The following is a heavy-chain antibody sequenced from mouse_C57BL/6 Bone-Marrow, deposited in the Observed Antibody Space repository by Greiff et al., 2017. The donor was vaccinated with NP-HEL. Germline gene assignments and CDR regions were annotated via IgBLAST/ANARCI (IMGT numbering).Heavy chain of an antibody. D-gene: IGHD2-5*01. CDR2: FYPGCGSI. Sequence: VQLQQSGAELVKPGASVTLSCKASGYTFTEYTIHWVKQRSGQGLEWIGWFYPGCGSIKYNGKFKDKATLTADKSSSTVYMELSRLTSEDSAVDFGARNENHNSNSWWDYWGQGTLVTVSA. J-gene: IGHJ3*01. CDR3: ARNENHNSNSWWDY. V-gene: IGHV1-62-2*01. CDR1: GYTFTEYT.